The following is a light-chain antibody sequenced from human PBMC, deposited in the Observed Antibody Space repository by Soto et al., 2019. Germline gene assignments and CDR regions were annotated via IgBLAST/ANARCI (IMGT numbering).Light chain of an antibody. J-gene: IGLJ3*02. CDR2: DVN. CDR3: SSYATSSTLVL. V-gene: IGLV2-14*01. CDR1: SSDVGGSNH. Sequence: QSALTQPASVSGSPGQSITISCTGTSSDVGGSNHVSWYQQHPGKAPKLMIFDVNSRPSGVSNRFSGSKSGNSASLSISGLQAEDEARYYCSSYATSSTLVLFGGGTKLTFL.